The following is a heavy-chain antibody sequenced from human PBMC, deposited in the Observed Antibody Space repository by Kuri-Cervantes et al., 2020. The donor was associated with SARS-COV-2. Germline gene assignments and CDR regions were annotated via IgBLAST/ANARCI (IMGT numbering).Heavy chain of an antibody. CDR1: GFTVSSNY. J-gene: IGHJ4*02. CDR2: ISSSSSYI. CDR3: AKHMLRGLSFDN. D-gene: IGHD3-10*01. V-gene: IGHV3-21*01. Sequence: GESLKISCAASGFTVSSNYMNWVRQAPGKGLEWVSSISSSSSYIYYADSVKGRFTISRDNAKNSLYLQMNSLRAEDTAVYYCAKHMLRGLSFDNWGQGTLVTGSS.